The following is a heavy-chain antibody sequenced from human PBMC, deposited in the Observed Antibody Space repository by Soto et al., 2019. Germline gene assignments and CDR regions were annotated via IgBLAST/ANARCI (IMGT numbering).Heavy chain of an antibody. D-gene: IGHD3-10*01. CDR1: GYTFISYD. V-gene: IGHV1-8*01. CDR2: MNPNSGNI. CDR3: ARAYSSGSYFFDN. Sequence: QVQLVQSGAEVKKPGASVKVSCKASGYTFISYDINWVRQATGQGLEWMGWMNPNSGNIGYAQRFQGRVTMTRNTSIITAYMELSSLRSEDTAVYYCARAYSSGSYFFDNWGQGTLVTVSS. J-gene: IGHJ4*01.